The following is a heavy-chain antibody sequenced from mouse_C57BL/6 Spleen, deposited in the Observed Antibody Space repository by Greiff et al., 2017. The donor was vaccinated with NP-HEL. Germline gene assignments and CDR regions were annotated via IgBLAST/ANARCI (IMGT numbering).Heavy chain of an antibody. D-gene: IGHD2-2*01. Sequence: DVMLVESGGGLVQSGRSLRLSCATSGFTFSDFYMEWVRQAPGKGLEWIAASRNKANDYTTEYSASVKGRFIVSRDTSQSILYLQMNALRAEDTAIYYCARDAPYGWDYWGQGTTLTVSS. CDR1: GFTFSDFY. CDR3: ARDAPYGWDY. V-gene: IGHV7-1*01. CDR2: SRNKANDYTT. J-gene: IGHJ2*01.